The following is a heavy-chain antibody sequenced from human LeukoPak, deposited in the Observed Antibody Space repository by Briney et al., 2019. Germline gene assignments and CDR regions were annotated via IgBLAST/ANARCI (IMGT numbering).Heavy chain of an antibody. V-gene: IGHV3-30*04. Sequence: GGSPRLSCAASGFTFSSYAMHWVRQAPGKGLEWVAVISYDGSNKYYADSVKGRFTISRDNSKNTLYLQMNSLRAEDTAVYYCARGPLTSKYYYDSSGYVDYWGQGTLVTVSS. D-gene: IGHD3-22*01. J-gene: IGHJ4*02. CDR1: GFTFSSYA. CDR2: ISYDGSNK. CDR3: ARGPLTSKYYYDSSGYVDY.